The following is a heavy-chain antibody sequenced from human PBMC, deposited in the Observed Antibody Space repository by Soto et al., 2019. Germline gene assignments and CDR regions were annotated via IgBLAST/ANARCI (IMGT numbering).Heavy chain of an antibody. J-gene: IGHJ6*02. CDR1: GGSFTSNNW. CDR3: QIYYDSSDYSFMDV. Sequence: SETLSLTCAVSGGSFTSNNWWTWVRQHAGKGLEWIGYIYDSGGTYYNPSLKSRVAMSLDTSENQFSLKLSSVTAADTAVYYCQIYYDSSDYSFMDVWGQGTTVTVSS. CDR2: IYDSGGT. V-gene: IGHV4-4*02. D-gene: IGHD3-22*01.